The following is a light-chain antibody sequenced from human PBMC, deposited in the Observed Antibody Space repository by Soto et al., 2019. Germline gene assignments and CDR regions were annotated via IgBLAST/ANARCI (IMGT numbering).Light chain of an antibody. V-gene: IGKV3-11*01. CDR2: DAS. CDR3: QQRLNWPPG. J-gene: IGKJ1*01. CDR1: QSVTNY. Sequence: EIFLTQSPDTLSLSPGERAILTCRASQSVTNYIAWYHQRPGQAPRLPIYDASNRATGVPARFSGSRSGTDFTLTISHLEPADFGLYYCQQRLNWPPGFGQGTKVEIK.